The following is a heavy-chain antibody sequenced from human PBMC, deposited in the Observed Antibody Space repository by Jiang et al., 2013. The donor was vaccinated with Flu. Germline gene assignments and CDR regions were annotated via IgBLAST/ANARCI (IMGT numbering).Heavy chain of an antibody. CDR1: GYTFTSYG. D-gene: IGHD3-10*01. J-gene: IGHJ4*02. CDR2: INAGNGNT. V-gene: IGHV1-3*01. CDR3: ARDGMVRGVIN. Sequence: KPGASVKVSCKASGYTFTSYGISWVRQAPGQRLEWMGWINAGNGNTKYSQKFQGRVTITRDTSASTAYMELSSLRSEDTAVYYCARDGMVRGVINWGQGTLVTVSS.